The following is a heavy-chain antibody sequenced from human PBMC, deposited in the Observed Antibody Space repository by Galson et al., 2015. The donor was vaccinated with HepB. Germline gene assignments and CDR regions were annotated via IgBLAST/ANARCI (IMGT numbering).Heavy chain of an antibody. CDR2: ISSSSSTI. CDR3: ARAFPFTIFGVVTFFDY. V-gene: IGHV3-48*01. J-gene: IGHJ4*02. CDR1: GFTFSSYS. D-gene: IGHD3-3*01. Sequence: SLRLSCAASGFTFSSYSMNWVRQAPGKGLEWVSYISSSSSTIYYADSVKGRFTISRDNAKNSLYLQMNSLRAEDTAVYYCARAFPFTIFGVVTFFDYWGQGTLVTVSS.